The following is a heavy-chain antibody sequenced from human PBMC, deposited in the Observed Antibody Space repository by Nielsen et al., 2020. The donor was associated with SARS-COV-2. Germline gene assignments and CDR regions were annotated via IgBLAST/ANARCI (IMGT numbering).Heavy chain of an antibody. CDR1: GFTFSSYA. CDR3: ARGDYSGWFYYYGMDV. CDR2: INSDGSST. D-gene: IGHD6-19*01. Sequence: GESLKISCAASGFTFSSYAMHWVRQAPGKGLVWVSRINSDGSSTSYADSVKGRFTISRDNAKNTLYLQMNSLRAEDTAVYYCARGDYSGWFYYYGMDVWGQGTTVTVSS. V-gene: IGHV3-74*01. J-gene: IGHJ6*02.